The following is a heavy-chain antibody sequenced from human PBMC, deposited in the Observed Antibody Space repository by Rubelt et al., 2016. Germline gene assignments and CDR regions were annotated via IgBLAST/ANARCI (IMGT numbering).Heavy chain of an antibody. V-gene: IGHV1-69*01. CDR3: ARGSGGYAFGY. D-gene: IGHD1-26*01. CDR1: GGTFSSYA. Sequence: QVQLVQSGAEVKKPGFSVKVSCKASGGTFSSYAISWVRQSPGQGHEWRGGNTPIFGTANYARRCQGRDTITADESTSTAYMGLSRLGSEDTAVYYCARGSGGYAFGYWGQRTLVTVSS. J-gene: IGHJ4*02. CDR2: NTPIFGTA.